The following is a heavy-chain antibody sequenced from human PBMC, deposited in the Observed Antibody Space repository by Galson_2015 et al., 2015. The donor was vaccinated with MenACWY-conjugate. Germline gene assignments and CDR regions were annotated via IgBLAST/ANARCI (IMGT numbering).Heavy chain of an antibody. D-gene: IGHD6-13*01. J-gene: IGHJ3*02. CDR1: GFTFSSYG. CDR2: IRYDGSNK. CDR3: AKDWYWVFDI. V-gene: IGHV3-30*02. Sequence: SLRLSCAASGFTFSSYGMHWVRQAPGKGLEWVAFIRYDGSNKYYADSVKGRFTISRDNSKNTLNLQMNSLRAEDTAVYYCAKDWYWVFDIWGQGTMVTVSS.